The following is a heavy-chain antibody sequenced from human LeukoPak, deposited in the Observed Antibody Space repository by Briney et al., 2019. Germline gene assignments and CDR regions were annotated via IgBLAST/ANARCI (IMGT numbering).Heavy chain of an antibody. J-gene: IGHJ4*02. V-gene: IGHV3-23*01. D-gene: IGHD6-13*01. CDR3: AKEDRYRDSWYQSLGY. CDR2: ISGSGGKT. CDR1: GFTFSNYA. Sequence: GGSLRLSCAASGFTFSNYAMSWVRRAPGKGLEGVSAISGSGGKTYYADSVKGRFTGSRDNSKNTLDLEMNSLRAEDTAVYYCAKEDRYRDSWYQSLGYWGQGTLVTVSS.